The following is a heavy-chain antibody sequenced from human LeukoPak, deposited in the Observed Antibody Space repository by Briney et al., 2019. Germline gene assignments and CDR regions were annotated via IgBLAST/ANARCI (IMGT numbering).Heavy chain of an antibody. CDR2: IYHSGST. V-gene: IGHV4-30-2*01. Sequence: PSQTLSLTCAVSGGSISSGGFSWSWIRQPPGTGLEWLGYIYHSGSTYYNPSLKSRVTISVDRSKNQFSLKLSSVTAADTAVYYCARVRCSSTSCYPYYYYGMDVWAKGPRSPSP. CDR1: GGSISSGGFS. CDR3: ARVRCSSTSCYPYYYYGMDV. J-gene: IGHJ6*02. D-gene: IGHD2-2*01.